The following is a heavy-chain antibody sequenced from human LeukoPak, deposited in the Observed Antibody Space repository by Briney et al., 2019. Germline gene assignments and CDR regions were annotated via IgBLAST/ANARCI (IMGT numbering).Heavy chain of an antibody. V-gene: IGHV1-18*01. CDR3: ASGFGELLAY. J-gene: IGHJ4*02. D-gene: IGHD3-10*01. CDR2: ISAYNGNT. Sequence: AVKVSCQDSGYTFTSYGISWVRQAPAQGLEWMGWISAYNGNTNYAQKLQGRVTMTTDTSTSTAYMELRSLRSDDTAVYYCASGFGELLAYWGQGTLVTVSS. CDR1: GYTFTSYG.